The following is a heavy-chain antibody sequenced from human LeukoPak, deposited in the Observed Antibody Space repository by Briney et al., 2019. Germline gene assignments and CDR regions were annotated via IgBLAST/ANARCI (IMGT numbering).Heavy chain of an antibody. Sequence: ASVKVSCKASGYTFTSYDINWVRQATGQGLEWMGWMNPNSGNTGYAQKFQGRVTITADESTSTAYMELSSLRSEDTAVYYCARRSRYYGSGTNWFDPWGQGTLVTVSS. D-gene: IGHD3-10*01. CDR1: GYTFTSYD. CDR2: MNPNSGNT. CDR3: ARRSRYYGSGTNWFDP. V-gene: IGHV1-8*03. J-gene: IGHJ5*02.